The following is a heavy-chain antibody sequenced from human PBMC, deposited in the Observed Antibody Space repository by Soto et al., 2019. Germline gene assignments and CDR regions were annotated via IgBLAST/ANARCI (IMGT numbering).Heavy chain of an antibody. J-gene: IGHJ4*02. CDR2: IYYSGST. Sequence: SDTLSLTCTVYGCSISSYDWSWIGQPPGKGLEWIGYIYYSGSTNYNPSLKSRVTISVDTSKNQFSLRLSSVTAADTAVYFCARRSGSYFSTILAYWGQGTLVTVS. CDR1: GCSISSYD. V-gene: IGHV4-59*08. D-gene: IGHD1-26*01. CDR3: ARRSGSYFSTILAY.